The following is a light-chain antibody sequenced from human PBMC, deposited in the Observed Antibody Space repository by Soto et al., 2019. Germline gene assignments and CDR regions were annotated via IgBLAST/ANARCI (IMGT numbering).Light chain of an antibody. CDR1: SSDVGGYNY. J-gene: IGLJ2*01. CDR2: EVS. CDR3: TSYTSIATLL. Sequence: QSALTQPASVSGSPGQSITISCTGTSSDVGGYNYVSWYQQLPGKAPKLIIFEVSDRPSGVSNRFSGSKSGNTAALTISGLQAEGGADYYCTSYTSIATLLFGGGTKLTVL. V-gene: IGLV2-14*01.